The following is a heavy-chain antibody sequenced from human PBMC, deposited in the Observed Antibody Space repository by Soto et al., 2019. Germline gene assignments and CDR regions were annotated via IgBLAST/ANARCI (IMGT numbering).Heavy chain of an antibody. V-gene: IGHV4-30-4*01. CDR3: ARVWFCSTVTPYWSFDL. CDR2: IYYSGST. D-gene: IGHD4-17*01. J-gene: IGHJ2*01. Sequence: QVQLQESGPGLVKPSQTLSLTCTVSGGSISSGDHYWSWIRQPPGKGLEWIGYIYYSGSTYYNPSLKIPVNISVXXSXNXXSLKLSSVTAADTAVYYCARVWFCSTVTPYWSFDLWGRGPLVTVSS. CDR1: GGSISSGDHY.